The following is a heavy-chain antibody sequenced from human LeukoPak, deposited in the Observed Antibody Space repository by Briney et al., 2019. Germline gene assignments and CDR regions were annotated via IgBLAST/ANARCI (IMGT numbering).Heavy chain of an antibody. J-gene: IGHJ5*02. CDR3: ARLYGDEGLLNWFDP. D-gene: IGHD3-10*01. Sequence: SETLSLTCTVSGGSLSSYYWSWIRQPPGKGLEWIGYIYYSGSTNYNPSLKSRVTISVDTSKNQFSLKLSSVTAADTAVYYCARLYGDEGLLNWFDPWGQGTLVTVSS. CDR1: GGSLSSYY. CDR2: IYYSGST. V-gene: IGHV4-59*08.